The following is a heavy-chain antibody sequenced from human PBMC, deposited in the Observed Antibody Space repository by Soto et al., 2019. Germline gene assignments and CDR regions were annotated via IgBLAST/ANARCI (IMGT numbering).Heavy chain of an antibody. J-gene: IGHJ6*02. CDR1: GGSFSGYY. D-gene: IGHD3-3*01. Sequence: PSETLSLTGAVYGGSFSGYYWSWIRQPPGKGLEWIGEINHSGSTNYNPSLKSRVTISVDKSKNQFYLKMSSVTAAETAVYYCARGGGRNYDFWSGYYTGIERYYGMDVWGQGTTVT. CDR2: INHSGST. V-gene: IGHV4-34*01. CDR3: ARGGGRNYDFWSGYYTGIERYYGMDV.